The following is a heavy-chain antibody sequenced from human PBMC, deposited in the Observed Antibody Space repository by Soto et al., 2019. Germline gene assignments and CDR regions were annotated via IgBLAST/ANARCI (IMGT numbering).Heavy chain of an antibody. D-gene: IGHD5-18*01. CDR3: TKGGYSYGYPPDF. Sequence: DVQLVESGGGLVQPGRSLRLSCAASGFTFDDYAMHWVRQAPGKGLEWVSGISWNSGSIGYADSVKGRFTISRDNAKNSVYLQMNSLRAEDTALYYCTKGGYSYGYPPDFWGQGTLVTVS. J-gene: IGHJ4*02. V-gene: IGHV3-9*01. CDR1: GFTFDDYA. CDR2: ISWNSGSI.